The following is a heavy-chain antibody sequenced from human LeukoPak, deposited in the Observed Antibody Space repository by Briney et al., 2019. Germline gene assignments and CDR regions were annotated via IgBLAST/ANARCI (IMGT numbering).Heavy chain of an antibody. CDR2: IGARGDVT. J-gene: IGHJ4*02. CDR3: AKVHYTASFPGSFPGRNYFDS. D-gene: IGHD1-26*01. V-gene: IGHV3-23*01. Sequence: GGSLRLSCTVSGFAFSGYAMSWVRQAPGKGPEWVSSIGARGDVTYSADSVKGRFTISRDNSKRTLFLQMNSPRAEDTAVYYCAKVHYTASFPGSFPGRNYFDSWGQGSLVTVSS. CDR1: GFAFSGYA.